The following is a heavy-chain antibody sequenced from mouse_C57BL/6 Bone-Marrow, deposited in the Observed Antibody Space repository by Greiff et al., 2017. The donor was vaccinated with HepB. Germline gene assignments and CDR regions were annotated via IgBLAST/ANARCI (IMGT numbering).Heavy chain of an antibody. Sequence: EVQRVESGPGLVKPSQSLSLTCSVTGYSITSGYYWNWIRQFPGNKLEWMGYISYDGSNNYNPSLKNRISITRDTSKNQFFLKLNSVTTEDTATYYCAREDDGYYGYAMDYWGQGTSVTVSS. D-gene: IGHD2-3*01. CDR3: AREDDGYYGYAMDY. CDR2: ISYDGSN. V-gene: IGHV3-6*01. CDR1: GYSITSGYY. J-gene: IGHJ4*01.